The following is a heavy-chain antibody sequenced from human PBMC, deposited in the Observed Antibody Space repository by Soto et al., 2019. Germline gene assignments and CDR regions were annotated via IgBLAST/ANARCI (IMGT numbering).Heavy chain of an antibody. CDR3: ARAQKLLGGYSYGYVGYYYYGMDV. CDR1: GGTFSSYA. V-gene: IGHV1-69*13. Sequence: SVKVSCKASGGTFSSYAISWVRQAPGQGLEWMGGIIPIFGTANYAQKFQGRVTITADESTSTAYMELSSLRSEDTAVYYCARAQKLLGGYSYGYVGYYYYGMDVWGQGTTVNVSS. D-gene: IGHD5-18*01. CDR2: IIPIFGTA. J-gene: IGHJ6*02.